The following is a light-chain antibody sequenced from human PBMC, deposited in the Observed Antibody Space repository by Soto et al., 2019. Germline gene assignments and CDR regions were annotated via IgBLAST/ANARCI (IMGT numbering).Light chain of an antibody. Sequence: QSVLARPASVSGSFGQSITISCSGPNTDLGVYGYVSWYQHQPGKAPKLLIYDVNNRPSGISDRFSGSKSGDTASLTISGLQAEDEADYFCFSKISGFVYGFGTGTKLTVL. CDR3: FSKISGFVYG. V-gene: IGLV2-14*01. J-gene: IGLJ1*01. CDR2: DVN. CDR1: NTDLGVYGY.